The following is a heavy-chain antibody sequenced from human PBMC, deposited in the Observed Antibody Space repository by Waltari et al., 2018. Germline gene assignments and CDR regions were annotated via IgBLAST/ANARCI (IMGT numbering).Heavy chain of an antibody. CDR2: ISSNGAYT. J-gene: IGHJ4*02. CDR3: ATGGWGFYLGY. V-gene: IGHV3-21*02. D-gene: IGHD7-27*01. Sequence: EVQLVASGGGMVQPGGSMRLSCAASGLGFSDYSMNWVRQAPGRGLEWVSSISSNGAYTHYADSVKGRFTISRDNAKNSLFLQMNSLRAEDTAMYYCATGGWGFYLGYWGQGTVVTVSS. CDR1: GLGFSDYS.